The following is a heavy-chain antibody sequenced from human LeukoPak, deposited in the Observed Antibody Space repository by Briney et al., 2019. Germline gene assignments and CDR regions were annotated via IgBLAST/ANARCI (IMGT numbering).Heavy chain of an antibody. CDR1: GCRCDDYG. CDR2: TNWDGAST. V-gene: IGHV3-20*04. CDR3: GRVYCSTTSCYDHYDYYMDV. Sequence: GGSRRLSCAASGCRCDDYGMSWVRHVPGKGLEWVSGTNWDGASTGYADSVKGRFTISRDNVKNFLYPQMNSLRVEDTALYFCGRVYCSTTSCYDHYDYYMDVWGKGTTVTVSS. D-gene: IGHD2-2*01. J-gene: IGHJ6*03.